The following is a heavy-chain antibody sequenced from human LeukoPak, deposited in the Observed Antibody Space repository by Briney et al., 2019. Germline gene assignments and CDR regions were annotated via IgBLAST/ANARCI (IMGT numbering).Heavy chain of an antibody. V-gene: IGHV4-59*01. CDR3: ARGGWELPEGSLDY. CDR2: IYYSGST. J-gene: IGHJ4*02. D-gene: IGHD1-26*01. Sequence: SETLSLTCTVSGGSISSYYWSWIRQPPGKGLEWIGYIYYSGSTNYNPSLKSRVTISVDTSKNQFSLKLSSVTAADTAVYYCARGGWELPEGSLDYWGQGTLVTVSS. CDR1: GGSISSYY.